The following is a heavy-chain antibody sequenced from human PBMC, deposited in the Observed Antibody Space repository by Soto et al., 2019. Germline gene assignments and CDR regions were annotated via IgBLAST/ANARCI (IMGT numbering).Heavy chain of an antibody. V-gene: IGHV3-30-3*01. J-gene: IGHJ5*02. CDR1: GFTFSSEP. CDR3: ARLPLA. CDR2: ISYNTNNK. Sequence: GSLRLSCAASGFTFSSEPLHWVRQAPGKGLEWVAFISYNTNNKQYADSVRGRFTISRDNGKKTVYLQMSSLRPEDTAVYYCARLPLAWGQGTLVTVSS.